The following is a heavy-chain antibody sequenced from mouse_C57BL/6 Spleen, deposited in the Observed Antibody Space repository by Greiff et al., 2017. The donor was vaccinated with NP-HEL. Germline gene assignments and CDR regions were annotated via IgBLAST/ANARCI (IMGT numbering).Heavy chain of an antibody. CDR2: IYPGSGST. CDR1: GYTFTSYW. V-gene: IGHV1-55*01. J-gene: IGHJ4*01. CDR3: ARPSYGSSYYAMDY. Sequence: QVQLQQPGAELVKPGASVKMSCKASGYTFTSYWITWVKQRPGQGLEWIGDIYPGSGSTNYNEKFKSKATLTVDTSSSTAYMQLSSLTSEDSAVYYCARPSYGSSYYAMDYWGQGTSVTVSS. D-gene: IGHD1-1*01.